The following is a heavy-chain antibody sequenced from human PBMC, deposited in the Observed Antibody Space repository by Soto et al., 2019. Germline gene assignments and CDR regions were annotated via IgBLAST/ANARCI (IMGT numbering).Heavy chain of an antibody. CDR1: GGTFSRYS. D-gene: IGHD5-12*01. CDR2: IIPIFGIA. V-gene: IGHV1-69*13. J-gene: IGHJ6*02. Sequence: ASVKVSCKASGGTFSRYSITWVRQAPGHGLEWIGRIIPIFGIASYAQKFQGRVTITADESTSTAYMELSSLRSDDTAAYYCAREGVAPYYYDGMDVWGQGTPVTGSS. CDR3: AREGVAPYYYDGMDV.